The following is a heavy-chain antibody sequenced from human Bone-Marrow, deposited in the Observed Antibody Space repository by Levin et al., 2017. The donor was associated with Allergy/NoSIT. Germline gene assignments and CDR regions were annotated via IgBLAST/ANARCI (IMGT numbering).Heavy chain of an antibody. Sequence: HGESLKISCAASGFTFSSYSMNWVRQAPGKGLEWVSSISSSSSYIYYADSVKGRFTISRDNAKNSLYLQMNSLRAEDTAVYYCASCSGGSCQYYYYYYMDVWGKGTTVTVSS. CDR3: ASCSGGSCQYYYYYYMDV. J-gene: IGHJ6*03. D-gene: IGHD2-15*01. CDR2: ISSSSSYI. V-gene: IGHV3-21*01. CDR1: GFTFSSYS.